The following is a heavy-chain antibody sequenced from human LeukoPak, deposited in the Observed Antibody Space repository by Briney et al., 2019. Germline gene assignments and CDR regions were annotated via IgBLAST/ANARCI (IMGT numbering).Heavy chain of an antibody. CDR3: TTDSLWFGELWRAFDY. CDR2: ISTSTTTM. J-gene: IGHJ4*02. V-gene: IGHV3-48*04. CDR1: GFTFSSFF. D-gene: IGHD3-10*01. Sequence: GGSLRLSCAASGFTFSSFFMNWVRQAPGKGLEWVSYISTSTTTMYYADSVKGRFTISRDNAKNSLYLQMNSLKTEDTAVYYCTTDSLWFGELWRAFDYWGQGTLVTVSS.